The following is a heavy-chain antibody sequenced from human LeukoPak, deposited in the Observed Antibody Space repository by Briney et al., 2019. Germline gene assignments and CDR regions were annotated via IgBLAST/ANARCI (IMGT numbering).Heavy chain of an antibody. V-gene: IGHV4-39*01. CDR2: IYYSGST. CDR1: GGSISSSSYY. J-gene: IGHJ3*02. D-gene: IGHD3-22*01. Sequence: SETLSLTCTVSGGSISSSSYYWGWIRQPPGKGLEWIGSIYYSGSTYCNPSLKSRVTISVDTSKNQFSLKLSSVTAADTAVYYCANRAYYYDSSGYYYSDAFDIWGQGTMVTVSS. CDR3: ANRAYYYDSSGYYYSDAFDI.